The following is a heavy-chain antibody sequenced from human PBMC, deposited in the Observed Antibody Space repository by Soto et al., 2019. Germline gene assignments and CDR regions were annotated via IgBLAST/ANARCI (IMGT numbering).Heavy chain of an antibody. J-gene: IGHJ6*03. CDR1: GGSISSGGYY. CDR3: ARAPLLWFGELSFVGKGYYYYYMDV. V-gene: IGHV4-31*03. Sequence: SETLSLTCTVSGGSISSGGYYWSWIRQHPGKGLEWIGYINYSGSTNYNPSLKSRVTISVDTSKNQFSLKLSSVTAADTAVYYCARAPLLWFGELSFVGKGYYYYYMDVWGKGTTVTVS. D-gene: IGHD3-10*01. CDR2: INYSGST.